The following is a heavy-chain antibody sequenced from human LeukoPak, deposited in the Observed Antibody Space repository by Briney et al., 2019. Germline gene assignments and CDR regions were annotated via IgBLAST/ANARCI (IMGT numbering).Heavy chain of an antibody. J-gene: IGHJ6*03. CDR3: AKHLGSHSFLFYYMDV. CDR1: EFTFRRYA. D-gene: IGHD2-21*01. CDR2: PSGSGTAT. Sequence: GGSLRLSCEASEFTFRRYAMSWIRQAPGTGLEWDSTPSGSGTATYYADSVKGRFSTSRDNSKDTLYLQMYILRADDTAVYYCAKHLGSHSFLFYYMDVWGKGTSVIVSS. V-gene: IGHV3-23*01.